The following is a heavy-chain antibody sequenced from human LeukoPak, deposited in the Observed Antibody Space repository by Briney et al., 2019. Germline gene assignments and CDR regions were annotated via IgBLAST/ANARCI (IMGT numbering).Heavy chain of an antibody. CDR3: AREKGGIVVVPAGIKVFGY. Sequence: ASVKVSCEASGYTFTGYYMHWVRQAPGQGLEWMGWINPNSGGTNYAQTFKGRVTMTRDTSISTAYMELSRLRSDDTAVYYCAREKGGIVVVPAGIKVFGYWGQGTLVTVSS. J-gene: IGHJ4*02. CDR2: INPNSGGT. CDR1: GYTFTGYY. V-gene: IGHV1-2*02. D-gene: IGHD2-2*01.